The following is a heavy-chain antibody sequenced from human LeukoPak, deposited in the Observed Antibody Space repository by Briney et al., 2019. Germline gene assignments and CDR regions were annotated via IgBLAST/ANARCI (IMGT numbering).Heavy chain of an antibody. CDR3: ARGGDYGDYVFDY. CDR1: GGSISSGGYS. Sequence: SQTLSLTCAVSGGSISSGGYSWSWIRQPPGKGLEWLGYIYHSGSTYYNPSLKSRVTISVDRSKNQFSLKLSSVTAADTAVYYCARGGDYGDYVFDYWGQGTLVTVSS. D-gene: IGHD4-17*01. CDR2: IYHSGST. J-gene: IGHJ4*02. V-gene: IGHV4-30-2*01.